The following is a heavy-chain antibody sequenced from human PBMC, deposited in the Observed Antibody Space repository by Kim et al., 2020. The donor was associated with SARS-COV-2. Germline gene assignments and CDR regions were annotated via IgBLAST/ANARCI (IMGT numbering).Heavy chain of an antibody. CDR3: ARSGRAVNFDY. V-gene: IGHV4-61*01. J-gene: IGHJ4*02. CDR2: IYYSGST. CDR1: GGSVSSGSYY. D-gene: IGHD3-10*01. Sequence: SETLSLTCTVSGGSVSSGSYYWSWIRQPPGKGLEWIGYIYYSGSTNYNPSLKSRVTISVDTSKNQFSLKLSSVTAADTAVYYCARSGRAVNFDYWGQGTLVTVSS.